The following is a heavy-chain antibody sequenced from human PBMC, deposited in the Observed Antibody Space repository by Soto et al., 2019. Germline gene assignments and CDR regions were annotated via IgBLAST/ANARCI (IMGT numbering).Heavy chain of an antibody. CDR3: ARWWSGSRQGFDP. CDR1: GGSISSGDYY. J-gene: IGHJ5*02. V-gene: IGHV4-31*03. Sequence: QVQLQESGPGLVKPSQTLSLTCTVSGGSISSGDYYWSWIRQHPGKGLEWIGYIYYSGSTYYNPSLQSRVTISVETSKNQFSLKLSPVTAADTAVYYCARWWSGSRQGFDPWGQGTLVTVSS. D-gene: IGHD3-3*01. CDR2: IYYSGST.